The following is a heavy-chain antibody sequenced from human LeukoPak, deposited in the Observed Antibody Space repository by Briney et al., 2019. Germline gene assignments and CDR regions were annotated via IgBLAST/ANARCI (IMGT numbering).Heavy chain of an antibody. V-gene: IGHV5-51*01. D-gene: IGHD1-26*01. CDR2: IYPGDSDT. CDR1: GYSFTSYW. CDR3: ARPHSLGYSGSWGSRNYFDY. J-gene: IGHJ4*02. Sequence: GESLKISCKGSGYSFTSYWIGWVRQMPGKGLEWMGIIYPGDSDTRYSPSFQGQVTISADKSISTAYLQWSSLKASDTAMYYCARPHSLGYSGSWGSRNYFDYWGQGTLVTVSS.